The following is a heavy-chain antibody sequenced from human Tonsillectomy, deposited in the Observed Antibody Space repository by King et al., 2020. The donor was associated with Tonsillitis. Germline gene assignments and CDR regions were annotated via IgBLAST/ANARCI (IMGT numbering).Heavy chain of an antibody. D-gene: IGHD1-20*01. CDR2: ISWNSGSI. Sequence: VQLVESGGGLVQPGRSLRLSCAASGFTFDDYAMHWVRQAPGKGLEWVSGISWNSGSIGYADSVKGRFTISRDNAKNSLYLQMNSLRAEDTALYYCAKDITGGKKGYVLFDYWGQGTLVTVSS. CDR3: AKDITGGKKGYVLFDY. V-gene: IGHV3-9*01. J-gene: IGHJ4*02. CDR1: GFTFDDYA.